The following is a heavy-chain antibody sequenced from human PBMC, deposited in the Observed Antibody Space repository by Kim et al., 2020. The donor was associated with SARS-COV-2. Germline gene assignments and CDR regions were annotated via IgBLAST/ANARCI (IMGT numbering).Heavy chain of an antibody. D-gene: IGHD6-19*01. Sequence: ASVKVSCKASGYTFTSYYMHWVRQAPGQGLEWMGIINPSGGSTSYAQKFQGRVTMTRDTSTSTVYMKLSSLRSEDTAVYYCARGREAVAGTPPYYYYYGMDVWGQGTTVTVSS. CDR2: INPSGGST. V-gene: IGHV1-46*01. CDR1: GYTFTSYY. J-gene: IGHJ6*02. CDR3: ARGREAVAGTPPYYYYYGMDV.